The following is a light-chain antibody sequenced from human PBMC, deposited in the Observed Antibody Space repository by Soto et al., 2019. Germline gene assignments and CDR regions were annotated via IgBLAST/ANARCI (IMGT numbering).Light chain of an antibody. Sequence: QCALTQPPSASGSPVRSVTISCSGTSSDTGDYSYVSWYQQHPGKAPKLMIYEVSKRPSGVPDRFSGSKSGNTASLTVSGLQAEDEADYYCSSYAGSDNHVFGTGTKVTVL. V-gene: IGLV2-8*01. J-gene: IGLJ1*01. CDR3: SSYAGSDNHV. CDR1: SSDTGDYSY. CDR2: EVS.